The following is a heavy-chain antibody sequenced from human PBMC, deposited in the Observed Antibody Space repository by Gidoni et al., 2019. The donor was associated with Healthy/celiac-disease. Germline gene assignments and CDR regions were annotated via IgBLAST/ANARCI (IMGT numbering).Heavy chain of an antibody. J-gene: IGHJ4*02. CDR3: TRDAAATFDY. V-gene: IGHV3-49*03. D-gene: IGHD1-26*01. Sequence: EVQLVESGGGLVQPGRCLRLSCTASGLTFGDYAMSWFRQAPGKGLEWVGFIRSKAYGGTTEYAASVKGRFTISRDDSKSIAYLQMNSLKPEDTAVYYCTRDAAATFDYWGQGTLVTVSS. CDR1: GLTFGDYA. CDR2: IRSKAYGGTT.